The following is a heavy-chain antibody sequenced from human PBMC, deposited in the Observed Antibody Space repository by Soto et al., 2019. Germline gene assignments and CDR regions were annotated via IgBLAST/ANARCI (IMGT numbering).Heavy chain of an antibody. V-gene: IGHV3-73*01. CDR2: IRSKANSYAT. J-gene: IGHJ6*02. D-gene: IGHD4-4*01. CDR3: TGSTVTTSLTVRSYYGMDV. Sequence: GGSLRLSCAASGFTFSGSAMHWVRQASGKGLEWVGRIRSKANSYATAYAASVKGRFTISRDDSKNTAYLQMNSLKTEDTAVYYCTGSTVTTSLTVRSYYGMDVWGQGTTVTVSS. CDR1: GFTFSGSA.